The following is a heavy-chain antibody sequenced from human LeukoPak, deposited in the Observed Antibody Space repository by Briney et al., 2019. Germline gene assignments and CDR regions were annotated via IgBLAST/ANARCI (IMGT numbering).Heavy chain of an antibody. J-gene: IGHJ4*02. D-gene: IGHD2-15*01. CDR1: GFTFGDYA. CDR3: TRASRGVVVVAATAY. V-gene: IGHV3-49*04. CDR2: IRSKAYGGTT. Sequence: GRSLRLSCTASGFTFGDYAMSWVRQAPGKGLEWVGFIRSKAYGGTTEYAASVKGRFTISRDDSKSIAYLQMNSLKTEDTAVYYCTRASRGVVVVAATAYWGQGTLVTVSS.